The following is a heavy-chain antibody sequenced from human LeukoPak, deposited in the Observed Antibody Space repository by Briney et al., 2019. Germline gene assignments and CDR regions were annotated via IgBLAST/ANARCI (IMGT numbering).Heavy chain of an antibody. Sequence: GGSLRLSCAASGFTFSSYSMSWVRQAPGKGLEGVSSISSSSSYIYYADPVKGRFTISRDNAKNSLYLQMNSLRAEDTAVYYCTRVSISDAFDIWGQGTMVTVSS. CDR3: TRVSISDAFDI. D-gene: IGHD3-9*01. CDR2: ISSSSSYI. V-gene: IGHV3-21*01. J-gene: IGHJ3*02. CDR1: GFTFSSYS.